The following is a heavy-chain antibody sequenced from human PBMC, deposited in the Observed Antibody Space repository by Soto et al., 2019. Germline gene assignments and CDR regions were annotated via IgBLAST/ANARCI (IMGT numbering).Heavy chain of an antibody. CDR2: IIPIFGTA. V-gene: IGHV1-69*01. D-gene: IGHD2-21*02. J-gene: IGHJ6*02. CDR1: GGTFSSYA. Sequence: QVQLVQSGAEVKKPGSSVKVSCKASGGTFSSYAISWVRQAPGQGLEWMGGIIPIFGTANYAQKSQGRVTITADESTSTAYMELSSLRSEDTAVYYCALHPNCGGDCYSGSYGMDVWGQGTTVTVSS. CDR3: ALHPNCGGDCYSGSYGMDV.